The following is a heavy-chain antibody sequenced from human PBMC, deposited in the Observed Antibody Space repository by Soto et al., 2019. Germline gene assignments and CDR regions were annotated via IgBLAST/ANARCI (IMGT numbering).Heavy chain of an antibody. CDR3: ARGDYYDTSGPFSDAFDI. J-gene: IGHJ3*02. V-gene: IGHV3-7*04. Sequence: PGGSLRLSCAASGFTFTTYWMSWVRQAPGKGLEWVANIKPDGSEKWYVDSVKGRFTISRDNAKNSLYLQMNSLRADDTAVYYCARGDYYDTSGPFSDAFDIWGQGTMVTVS. CDR1: GFTFTTYW. CDR2: IKPDGSEK. D-gene: IGHD3-22*01.